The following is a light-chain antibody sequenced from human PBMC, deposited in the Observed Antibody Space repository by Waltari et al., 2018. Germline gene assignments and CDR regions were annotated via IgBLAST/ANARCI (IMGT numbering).Light chain of an antibody. J-gene: IGLJ2*01. CDR2: DVS. V-gene: IGLV2-14*01. CDR1: SSDVGGYNY. CDR3: SSYTSSSTVV. Sequence: QSALTQPASVSGSPGQSITLSCPGTSSDVGGYNYVSWYQQHPGKAPKLMIYDVSKRPSGVSNRFSGSKSGNTASLTISGLQAEDEADYYCSSYTSSSTVVFGGGTKLTVL.